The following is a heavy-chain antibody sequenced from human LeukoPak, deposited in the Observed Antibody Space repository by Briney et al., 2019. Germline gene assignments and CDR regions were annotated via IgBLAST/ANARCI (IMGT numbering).Heavy chain of an antibody. J-gene: IGHJ6*02. CDR1: GFTFSNAW. CDR3: AKGFGYCSSIGCPHYYYYGMEV. CDR2: ISGSGGIT. D-gene: IGHD2-2*01. V-gene: IGHV3-23*01. Sequence: GGSLRLSCAASGFTFSNAWMNWVRQAPGKGLEWVSGISGSGGITNHADSVKGRFTISRDNSKNTLYLQMNSLTAEDTAVYYCAKGFGYCSSIGCPHYYYYGMEVWGQGTTVTVSS.